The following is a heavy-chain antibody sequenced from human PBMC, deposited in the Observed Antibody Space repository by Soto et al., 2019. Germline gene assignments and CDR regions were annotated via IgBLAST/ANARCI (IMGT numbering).Heavy chain of an antibody. CDR3: ARDWGDIVVVPAGASVGAFDI. D-gene: IGHD2-2*01. J-gene: IGHJ3*02. CDR1: GYTFTSYG. V-gene: IGHV1-18*01. Sequence: ASVKVSCKASGYTFTSYGISWVRQAPGQGLEWMGWISAYNGNTNYAQKLQGRVTMTTDTSTSTAYMELRSLRSDDTAVYYFARDWGDIVVVPAGASVGAFDIWGQGTMVTVSS. CDR2: ISAYNGNT.